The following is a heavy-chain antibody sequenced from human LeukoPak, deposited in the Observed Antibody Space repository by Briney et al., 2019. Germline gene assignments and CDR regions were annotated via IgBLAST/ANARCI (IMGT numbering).Heavy chain of an antibody. J-gene: IGHJ4*02. CDR1: GGSISSSSYY. V-gene: IGHV4-39*01. CDR3: ARQQWLVKSYYFDH. CDR2: IYYSGST. Sequence: SETLSLTCTVSGGSISSSSYYWGWIRQPPGKGLEWIGSIYYSGSTYYNPSLKSRVTISVDTSKNQFSLKLSSVTAADTAVYYCARQQWLVKSYYFDHWGQGTLVTVSS. D-gene: IGHD6-19*01.